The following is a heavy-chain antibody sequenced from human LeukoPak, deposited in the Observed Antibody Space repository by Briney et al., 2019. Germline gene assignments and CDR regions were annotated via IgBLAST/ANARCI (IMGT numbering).Heavy chain of an antibody. V-gene: IGHV3-30*18. Sequence: GGSLRLSCAASGFTFSSYGMHWVRQAPGKGLEWVAVISYDGSNKYYADSVKGRFTISRDNSKNTLYLQMNSLRAEDTAVYYCAKEEMVRGVIITSYYYGMDVWGPGTTVTVSS. CDR2: ISYDGSNK. CDR3: AKEEMVRGVIITSYYYGMDV. J-gene: IGHJ6*02. CDR1: GFTFSSYG. D-gene: IGHD3-10*01.